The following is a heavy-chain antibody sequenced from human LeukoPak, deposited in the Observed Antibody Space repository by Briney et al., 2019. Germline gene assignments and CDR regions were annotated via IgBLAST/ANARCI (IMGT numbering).Heavy chain of an antibody. V-gene: IGHV4-31*03. CDR3: ARASGSYYGNWFDP. CDR1: GGSISSGGYY. D-gene: IGHD1-26*01. J-gene: IGHJ5*02. CDR2: IYYSGST. Sequence: SETLSLTCTVSGGSISSGGYYWSWIRQHPGKGLEWIGYIYYSGSTYYNPSLKSRVTISVDTSKNQFSLELSSVTAADTAVYYCARASGSYYGNWFDPWGQGTLVTVSS.